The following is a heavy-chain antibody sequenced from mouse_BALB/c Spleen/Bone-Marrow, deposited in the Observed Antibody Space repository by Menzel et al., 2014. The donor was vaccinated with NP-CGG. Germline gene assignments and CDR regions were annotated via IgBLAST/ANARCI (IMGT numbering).Heavy chain of an antibody. Sequence: EVKLVESGGGLVQPGGSRKLSCAASGFTFSSFEMHWVRQAPEKGLEWVAYISSGSSTIYYADTVKGRFTISRDNPKNTLFLQMTSLRSEDTAMYYCARRGSNHWYFDVWGAGTTVTVSS. CDR2: ISSGSSTI. CDR3: ARRGSNHWYFDV. V-gene: IGHV5-17*02. D-gene: IGHD1-1*01. J-gene: IGHJ1*01. CDR1: GFTFSSFE.